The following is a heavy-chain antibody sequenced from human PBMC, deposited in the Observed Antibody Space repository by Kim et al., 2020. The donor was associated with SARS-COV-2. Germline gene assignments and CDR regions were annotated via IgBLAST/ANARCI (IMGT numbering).Heavy chain of an antibody. CDR3: ARETQQLVRGGYYFDY. D-gene: IGHD6-13*01. CDR1: GGSISSGSYY. J-gene: IGHJ4*02. V-gene: IGHV4-61*02. Sequence: SETLSLTCTVSGGSISSGSYYWSWIRQPAGKGLEWIGRIYTSGSTNYNPSLKSRVTISVDTSKNQFSLKLSSVTAADTAVYYCARETQQLVRGGYYFDYWGQGTLVTVST. CDR2: IYTSGST.